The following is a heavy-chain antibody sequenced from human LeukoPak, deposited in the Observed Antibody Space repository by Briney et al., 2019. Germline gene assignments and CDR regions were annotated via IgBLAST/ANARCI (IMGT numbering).Heavy chain of an antibody. Sequence: RGSLRLSCAASGFTFSSYAMHWVRQAPGKGLEYVSAISSNGGSTYYANPVKGRFTISRDNSKNTLYLQMGSLRAEDMAVYYCARDNLRVYSNYQVYGMDVWGQGTTVTVSS. CDR3: ARDNLRVYSNYQVYGMDV. J-gene: IGHJ6*02. CDR2: ISSNGGST. D-gene: IGHD4-11*01. V-gene: IGHV3-64*01. CDR1: GFTFSSYA.